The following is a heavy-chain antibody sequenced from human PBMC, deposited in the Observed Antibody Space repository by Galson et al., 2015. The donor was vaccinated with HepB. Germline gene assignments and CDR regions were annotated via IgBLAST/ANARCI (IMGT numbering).Heavy chain of an antibody. CDR2: ISSSSTYI. CDR1: GFTLSTHS. Sequence: SLRLSCAASGFTLSTHSMNWVRQAPGKGLEWVSSISSSSTYIYYADSVKGRFTISRDNAKNSLYLQMNSLRAEDTAVYYCARDGRVIRQWPVGYFDYWGQGTLVTVSS. D-gene: IGHD6-19*01. CDR3: ARDGRVIRQWPVGYFDY. J-gene: IGHJ4*02. V-gene: IGHV3-21*01.